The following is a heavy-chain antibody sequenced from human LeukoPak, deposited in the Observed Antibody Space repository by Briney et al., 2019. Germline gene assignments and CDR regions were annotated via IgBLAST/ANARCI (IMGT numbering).Heavy chain of an antibody. Sequence: SETLSLTCTVSGGSISSHYWSWIRQPPGKGLEWIGYIYYSGSTNYNPSLKSRVTISVDTSKNQFSLKLSSVTAADTAAYYCARDRVYYDFWSGYYTPYYFDYWGQGTLVTVSS. CDR1: GGSISSHY. CDR2: IYYSGST. CDR3: ARDRVYYDFWSGYYTPYYFDY. J-gene: IGHJ4*02. V-gene: IGHV4-59*11. D-gene: IGHD3-3*01.